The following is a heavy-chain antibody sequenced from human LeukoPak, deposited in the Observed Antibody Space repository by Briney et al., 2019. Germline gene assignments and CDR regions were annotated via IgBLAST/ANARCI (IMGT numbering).Heavy chain of an antibody. D-gene: IGHD1/OR15-1a*01. CDR2: INPNSGGT. J-gene: IGHJ6*03. CDR3: VRQLEHNYMDV. CDR1: GYTFTGYY. V-gene: IGHV1-2*02. Sequence: ASVNVSCKASGYTFTGYYMHWMRQAPGQGLEWMGWINPNSGGTNYAQKFQGRVTMTRDTSISTAYMELSRLRSDDTAVYYCVRQLEHNYMDVWGKGTTVTVSS.